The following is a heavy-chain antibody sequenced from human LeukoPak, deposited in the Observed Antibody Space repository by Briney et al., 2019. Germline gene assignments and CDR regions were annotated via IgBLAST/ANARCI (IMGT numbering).Heavy chain of an antibody. CDR2: ISGSGGST. D-gene: IGHD3-22*01. V-gene: IGHV3-23*01. CDR3: AKDHSPIDYYDSSGYYSGPDGY. J-gene: IGHJ4*02. CDR1: GFTFSSHS. Sequence: GGSLRLSCAASGFTFSSHSMNWVRQAPGKGLEWVSAISGSGGSTYYADSVKGRFTISRDNSKNTLYLQMNSLRAEDTAVYYCAKDHSPIDYYDSSGYYSGPDGYWGQGTLVTVSS.